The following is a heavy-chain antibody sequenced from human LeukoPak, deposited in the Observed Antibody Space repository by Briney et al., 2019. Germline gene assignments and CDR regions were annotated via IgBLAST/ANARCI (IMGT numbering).Heavy chain of an antibody. CDR1: GDSVSSNSAA. Sequence: SQTLSLTCAISGDSVSSNSAAWNWIRQSPSRGLEWLRRTYYRSKWYNDYAVSVKSRITINPDTSKNQFSLQLNSVTPEDTAVYYCARGYNYNWNEWGFVPWGQGTLVTVSS. J-gene: IGHJ5*02. CDR2: TYYRSKWYN. D-gene: IGHD1-1*01. CDR3: ARGYNYNWNEWGFVP. V-gene: IGHV6-1*01.